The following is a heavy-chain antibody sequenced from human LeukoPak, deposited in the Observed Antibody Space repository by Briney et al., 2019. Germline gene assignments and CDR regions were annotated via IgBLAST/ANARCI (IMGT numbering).Heavy chain of an antibody. V-gene: IGHV4-59*01. D-gene: IGHD3-3*01. CDR1: GGSISSYY. J-gene: IGHJ5*02. Sequence: SETLSLTCTVSGGSISSYYWSWIRQPPGKGLEWIGYIYYSGSTNYNPSLKSRVTISVDTSKNQLSLKLSSVTAADTAVYYCARAHYDFWSGYYSGVWFDPWGQGTLVTVSS. CDR3: ARAHYDFWSGYYSGVWFDP. CDR2: IYYSGST.